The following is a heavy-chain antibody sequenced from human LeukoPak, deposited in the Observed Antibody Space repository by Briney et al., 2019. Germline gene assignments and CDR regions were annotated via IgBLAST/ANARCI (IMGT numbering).Heavy chain of an antibody. CDR2: IIPILGIA. CDR1: GYTFTGYY. CDR3: ARVGSGYYFGY. V-gene: IGHV1-69*04. Sequence: ASVKVSCKASGYTFTGYYMHWVRQAPGQGLEWMGRIIPILGIANYAQKFQGRVTITADKSTSTAYMELSSLRSEDTAVYYCARVGSGYYFGYWGQGTLVTVSS. J-gene: IGHJ4*02. D-gene: IGHD3-22*01.